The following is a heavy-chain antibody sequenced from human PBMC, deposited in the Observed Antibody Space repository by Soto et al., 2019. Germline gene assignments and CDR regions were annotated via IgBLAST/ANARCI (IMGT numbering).Heavy chain of an antibody. CDR3: AIRGRLSAEHCHH. V-gene: IGHV4-39*01. CDR1: GGSISSSSHY. J-gene: IGHJ1*01. CDR2: IYSSGTT. Sequence: SETLSLTCTVSGGSISSSSHYWGWIRQPPGKGLEWIGTIYSSGTTSYNRSLKSRVSISVDTSKNQFSLKLSFVSAADTAVYSWAIRGRLSAEHCHHLGQGTLVTVSS. D-gene: IGHD3-16*01.